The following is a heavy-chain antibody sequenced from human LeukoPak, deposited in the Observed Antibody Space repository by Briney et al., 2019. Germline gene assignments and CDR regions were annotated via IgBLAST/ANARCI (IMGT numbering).Heavy chain of an antibody. CDR3: AREWIQLWLHAFDI. Sequence: PGGSLRLSCAASGFTFSSYAMHWVRQAPGKGLERVAVISYDGSNKYYADSVKGRFTISRDNSKNTLYLQMNSLRAEDTAVYYCAREWIQLWLHAFDIWGQGTMVTVSS. J-gene: IGHJ3*02. V-gene: IGHV3-30-3*01. D-gene: IGHD5-18*01. CDR2: ISYDGSNK. CDR1: GFTFSSYA.